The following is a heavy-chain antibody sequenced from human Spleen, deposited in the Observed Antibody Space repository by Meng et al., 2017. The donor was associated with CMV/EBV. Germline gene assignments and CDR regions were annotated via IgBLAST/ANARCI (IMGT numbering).Heavy chain of an antibody. CDR1: GASVSIGSYY. D-gene: IGHD2-21*01. Sequence: SETLSLTCTVSGASVSIGSYYWSWIRQPPGKGLEWIGYIFYSGSTNYNPSLKSRVTISVDRSKNQFSLKVRSVTAADTAVYYCARVHGFNSPTPWFDPWGQGALVTVSS. CDR2: IFYSGST. V-gene: IGHV4-61*01. CDR3: ARVHGFNSPTPWFDP. J-gene: IGHJ5*02.